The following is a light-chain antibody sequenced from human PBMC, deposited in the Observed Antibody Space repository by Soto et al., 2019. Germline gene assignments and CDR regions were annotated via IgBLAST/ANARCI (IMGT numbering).Light chain of an antibody. CDR3: AAWDDSLRGRL. CDR1: SSNIGSNY. Sequence: QSVLTQPPSASGTPGQRVTISCSGSSSNIGSNYIYWYQQLPGTAPKLLIFRDTQRPPGVPDRFSGSKSGSSASLAISGLRSEDEADYYCAAWDDSLRGRLFGGGTKLTVL. CDR2: RDT. J-gene: IGLJ3*02. V-gene: IGLV1-47*01.